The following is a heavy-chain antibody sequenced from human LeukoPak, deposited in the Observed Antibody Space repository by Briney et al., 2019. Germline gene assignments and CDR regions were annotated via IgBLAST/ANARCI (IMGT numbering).Heavy chain of an antibody. CDR2: IYYSGST. CDR3: ARELSGLHI. J-gene: IGHJ3*02. Sequence: SETLSLTCTVSGGSISSGGYFWSWIRQHPGKGLEWIGYIYYSGSTYYNPSLKSRVSISVDTSKNQFSLKLSSVTAADTAEYYCARELSGLHIWGQGTMVTVSS. D-gene: IGHD5-12*01. CDR1: GGSISSGGYF. V-gene: IGHV4-31*03.